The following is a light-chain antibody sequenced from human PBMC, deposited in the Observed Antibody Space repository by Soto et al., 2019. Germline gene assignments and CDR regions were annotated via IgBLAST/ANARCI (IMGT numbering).Light chain of an antibody. CDR2: GAS. CDR1: QRVNSN. J-gene: IGKJ1*01. Sequence: EVVMTQSPATLSVSPGERATLSCRASQRVNSNVAWYQHKPGQAPRLLVYGASTRATGIPARFSGSGSGTDFTLTISSLQSEDFAVYYCQQYNNWPPVTFGQGTKVDIK. V-gene: IGKV3-15*01. CDR3: QQYNNWPPVT.